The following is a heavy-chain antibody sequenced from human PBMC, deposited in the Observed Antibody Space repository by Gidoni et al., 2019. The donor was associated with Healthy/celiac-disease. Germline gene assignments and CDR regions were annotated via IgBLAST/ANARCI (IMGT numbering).Heavy chain of an antibody. D-gene: IGHD2-2*01. CDR2: IYYSWST. CDR3: ASPGHLIVVVPAAPNHEKWYFDL. V-gene: IGHV4-39*01. J-gene: IGHJ2*01. Sequence: QLQLQESGPGLVKPSETLSLTCTVSVGSISSSSYYWGWIRQPPCKGLEWIGSIYYSWSTYYNPSCKSRVTISVDTSKNQFSLKRSSVTAADTAVYYCASPGHLIVVVPAAPNHEKWYFDLWGRGTLVTVSS. CDR1: VGSISSSSYY.